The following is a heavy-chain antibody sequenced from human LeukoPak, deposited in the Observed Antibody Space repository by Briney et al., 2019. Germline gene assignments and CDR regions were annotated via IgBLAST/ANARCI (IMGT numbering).Heavy chain of an antibody. D-gene: IGHD2-2*02. CDR2: INPNSGGS. CDR1: GYTFTGYY. CDR3: ARDQRYCSSTSCYTNYYYMDV. V-gene: IGHV1-2*02. Sequence: ASVKVSCKASGYTFTGYYMHWVRQAPGQGLEWMGWINPNSGGSNYAQKFQGRVTMTRDTSISTAYMELSRLRSDDTAVYYCARDQRYCSSTSCYTNYYYMDVWGKGTTVTVSS. J-gene: IGHJ6*03.